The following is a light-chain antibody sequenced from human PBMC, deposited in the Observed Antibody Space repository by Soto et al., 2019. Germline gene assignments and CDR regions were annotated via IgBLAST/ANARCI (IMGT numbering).Light chain of an antibody. Sequence: DIQMTQSPSTLSASVGDRVTITCRASQSISSWLAWYQQKPGKAPNLLIYDASSLESGVPSRFSGSGSGTEFTLTISSLQPEDFATYYCQHADSFPLITFGQGTRLEIK. CDR2: DAS. V-gene: IGKV1-5*01. CDR1: QSISSW. CDR3: QHADSFPLIT. J-gene: IGKJ5*01.